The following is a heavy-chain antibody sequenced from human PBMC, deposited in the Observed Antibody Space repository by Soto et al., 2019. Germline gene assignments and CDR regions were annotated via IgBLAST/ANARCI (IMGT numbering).Heavy chain of an antibody. CDR1: GYTFTSYG. D-gene: IGHD3-22*01. V-gene: IGHV1-18*01. CDR2: INIYSGDA. J-gene: IGHJ4*02. Sequence: QVRLEQSGPEVKKTGASVKVSCKASGYTFTSYGISWVRQAPGQGLEWMGWINIYSGDANYAQSFQDRVTMTRGTSTNTVYMEMRTLRSDDTAVYYCARALYYYDNSGLAYWGQGTLVTVSS. CDR3: ARALYYYDNSGLAY.